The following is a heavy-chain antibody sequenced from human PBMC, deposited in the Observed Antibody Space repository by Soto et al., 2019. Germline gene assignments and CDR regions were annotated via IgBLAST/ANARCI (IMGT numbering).Heavy chain of an antibody. V-gene: IGHV1-8*01. D-gene: IGHD2-15*01. J-gene: IGHJ5*02. CDR2: MNPNSGNT. CDR3: ATLGYCSGGSCSTGGNWFDP. Sequence: QVPLVQSGAEVKKPGASVKVSCKASGYTFTSYDINWVRQATGQGLEWMGWMNPNSGNTGYAQKFQGRVTMTRNTSISTAYMELSSLRSEDTAVYYCATLGYCSGGSCSTGGNWFDPWGQGTLVTVSS. CDR1: GYTFTSYD.